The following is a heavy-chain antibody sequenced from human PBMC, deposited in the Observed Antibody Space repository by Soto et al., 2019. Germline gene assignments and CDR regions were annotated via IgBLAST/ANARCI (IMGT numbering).Heavy chain of an antibody. CDR3: ARSLLTAVRRAAFDP. CDR2: VSHSSNYI. V-gene: IGHV3-21*02. D-gene: IGHD1-26*01. J-gene: IGHJ5*02. Sequence: EVQLVESGGGLVKPGGSLRFSCAASGFRLWSYSMNWVRQAPGEGLVWVASVSHSSNYIYYADSSKGPFTISTDNAKNSLNLQMNRLRANDTAVYYCARSLLTAVRRAAFDPWGQGTLVTVSA. CDR1: GFRLWSYS.